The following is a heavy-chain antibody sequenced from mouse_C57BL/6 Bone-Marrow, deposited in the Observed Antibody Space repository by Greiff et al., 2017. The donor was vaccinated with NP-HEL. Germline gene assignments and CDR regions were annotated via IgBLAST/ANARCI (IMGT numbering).Heavy chain of an antibody. D-gene: IGHD5-1*01. V-gene: IGHV1-81*01. Sequence: VQLQQSGAELARPGASVKLSCKASGYTFTSYGISWVKQRPGQGLEWIGEIYPRSGNTSYNEKFKGKATLTADKSSSTAYMELRSLTSEDSAVYFCARSREYPAWFAYWGQGTLVTVSA. J-gene: IGHJ3*01. CDR3: ARSREYPAWFAY. CDR1: GYTFTSYG. CDR2: IYPRSGNT.